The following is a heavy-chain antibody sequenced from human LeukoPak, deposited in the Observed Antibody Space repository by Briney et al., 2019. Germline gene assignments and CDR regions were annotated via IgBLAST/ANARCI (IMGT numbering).Heavy chain of an antibody. CDR1: GFTFSSYW. CDR3: ARERPRRYGGNSGAFDI. Sequence: GGSLRLSCAASGFTFSSYWMNWVRQAPGKGLEWVANIKQDGSEKYYVDSAKGRFTISRDNAKNSLYLQMNSLRDEDTAVYYCARERPRRYGGNSGAFDIWGQGTMVTVSS. V-gene: IGHV3-7*01. D-gene: IGHD4-23*01. J-gene: IGHJ3*02. CDR2: IKQDGSEK.